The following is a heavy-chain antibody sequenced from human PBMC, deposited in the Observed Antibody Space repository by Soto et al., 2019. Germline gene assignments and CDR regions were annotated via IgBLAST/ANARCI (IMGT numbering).Heavy chain of an antibody. CDR2: IYYSGST. D-gene: IGHD2-15*01. Sequence: SEKLSHTNTVSGGTMRRGCYYVCWIRLHKRKGLEWIGYIYYSGSTYYNPSLKSRVTISVDTSKNQFSLKLSSVTDADTAVYYCERIRRGLLDSCYDQGDFADYWGQVTPVPGSP. J-gene: IGHJ4*02. CDR3: ERIRRGLLDSCYDQGDFADY. V-gene: IGHV4-31*03. CDR1: GGTMRRGCYY.